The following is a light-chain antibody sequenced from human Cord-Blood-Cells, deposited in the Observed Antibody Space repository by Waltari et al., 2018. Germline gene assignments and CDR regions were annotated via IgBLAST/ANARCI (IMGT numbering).Light chain of an antibody. Sequence: EIVMTQSPATLSVSPGERATLSYRASQSVSSNLAWYQQKPGQAPRHLIYGASTRATGIPARFSGSGSGTEFTLTISSLQSEDFAVYYCQQYNNWLTFGGGTKVEIK. CDR3: QQYNNWLT. CDR1: QSVSSN. J-gene: IGKJ4*01. CDR2: GAS. V-gene: IGKV3-15*01.